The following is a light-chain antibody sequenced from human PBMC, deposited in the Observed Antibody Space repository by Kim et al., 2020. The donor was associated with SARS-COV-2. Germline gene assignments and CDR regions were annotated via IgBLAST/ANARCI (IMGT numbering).Light chain of an antibody. CDR3: QQYGSSPVT. CDR2: GSS. J-gene: IGKJ4*01. V-gene: IGKV3-20*01. CDR1: QTVGGNS. Sequence: EIVLTQSPASLSVSPGEGVTLSCRASQTVGGNSVAWYQQKPGRAPTLLIFGSSRRTAGVAERFSGGGAGTEFFLSISRLEPEDFALYHCQQYGSSPVTFGGGTRVEI.